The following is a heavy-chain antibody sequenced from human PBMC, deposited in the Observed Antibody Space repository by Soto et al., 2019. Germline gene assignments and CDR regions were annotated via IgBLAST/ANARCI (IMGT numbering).Heavy chain of an antibody. J-gene: IGHJ4*02. V-gene: IGHV3-33*01. CDR1: GFTFSSYG. D-gene: IGHD3-10*01. CDR3: ARDETMVRGVIGDLDY. Sequence: PGGSLRLSCAASGFTFSSYGMHWVRQAPGKGLEWVAVIWYDGSNKYYADSVKGRITISRDNSKNTLYLQMNSLRAEDTAVYYCARDETMVRGVIGDLDYWGQGTLVTVSS. CDR2: IWYDGSNK.